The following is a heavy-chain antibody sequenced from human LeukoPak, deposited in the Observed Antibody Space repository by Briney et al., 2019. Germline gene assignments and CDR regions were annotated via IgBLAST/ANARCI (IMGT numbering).Heavy chain of an antibody. CDR1: GFTVSSNY. J-gene: IGHJ6*03. CDR3: ARDKSGTRSSSSDYYYYMDV. D-gene: IGHD6-6*01. V-gene: IGHV3-53*01. CDR2: IYSGGST. Sequence: GGSLRLSCAASGFTVSSNYMSWVRQAPGKGLEWVSVIYSGGSTYYADSVKGRFTISRDNSRNTLYLQMNSLRAEDTAVYYCARDKSGTRSSSSDYYYYMDVWGKGTTVTVSS.